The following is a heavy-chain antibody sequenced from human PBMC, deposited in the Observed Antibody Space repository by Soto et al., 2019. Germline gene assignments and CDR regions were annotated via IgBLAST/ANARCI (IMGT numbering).Heavy chain of an antibody. V-gene: IGHV1-69*06. J-gene: IGHJ6*02. CDR2: IIPIFPTP. CDR3: ARSKYSGTYPYFYYYAMDV. CDR1: GNTFSHYA. Sequence: QVQLVQSGAAVKKPGSSVKVSCKASGNTFSHYAISWVRQAPGQGLEWMGGIIPIFPTPNYAQNFQGRVTISADKSTTTSYMALSSLRSDDTAVYYCARSKYSGTYPYFYYYAMDVWGQGTTVTVSS. D-gene: IGHD1-26*01.